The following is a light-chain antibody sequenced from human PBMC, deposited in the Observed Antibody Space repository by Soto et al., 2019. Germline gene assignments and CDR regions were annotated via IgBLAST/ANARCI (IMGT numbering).Light chain of an antibody. V-gene: IGKV3-15*01. CDR3: QQYHSWPPIT. CDR2: GAS. CDR1: ESVSTN. Sequence: EVVMTQSPATLSVSPGERATLSCRASESVSTNLAWYQQRPGQAPRLVIYGASTRATGIPARLSGGGSGTEFTLTISSLQSEDFAVYYCQQYHSWPPITFGQGTRLEIK. J-gene: IGKJ5*01.